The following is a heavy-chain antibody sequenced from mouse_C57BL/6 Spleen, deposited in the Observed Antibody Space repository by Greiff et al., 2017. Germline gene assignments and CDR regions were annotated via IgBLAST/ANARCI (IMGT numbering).Heavy chain of an antibody. J-gene: IGHJ3*01. Sequence: VQLQQPGAELVKPGASVKLSCKASGYTFTSYWMQWVKQRPGQGLEWIGEIDPSDSYTNYNQQFKGKATLTVDTSSSTAYMQLSSLTSEDSAVYYCARKGDYYGSRGAYWGQGTLVTVSA. D-gene: IGHD1-1*01. CDR1: GYTFTSYW. CDR3: ARKGDYYGSRGAY. V-gene: IGHV1-50*01. CDR2: IDPSDSYT.